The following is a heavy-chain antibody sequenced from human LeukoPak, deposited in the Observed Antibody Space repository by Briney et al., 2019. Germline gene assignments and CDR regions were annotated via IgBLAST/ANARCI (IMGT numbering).Heavy chain of an antibody. J-gene: IGHJ4*02. CDR1: GYSFTSYW. D-gene: IGHD2-8*01. CDR2: LFPGDSDT. Sequence: GESLKISCKGSGYSFTSYWIGWARQMPGKGLEWMGSLFPGDSDTRYSPSFQGQVTISADKSISTAYLQWSSLKASDTAMYYCARHARYCSNGVCYVDYWGQGTLVTVSS. CDR3: ARHARYCSNGVCYVDY. V-gene: IGHV5-51*01.